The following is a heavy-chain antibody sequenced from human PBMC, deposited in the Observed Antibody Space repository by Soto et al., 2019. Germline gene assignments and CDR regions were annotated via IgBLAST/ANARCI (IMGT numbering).Heavy chain of an antibody. CDR1: GVPFSGYY. CDR3: ARDKITGLFDY. J-gene: IGHJ4*02. D-gene: IGHD2-8*02. Sequence: PSETLSLTCAVYGVPFSGYYWTWIRQPPGTGLEWIGEINHSGSTNYNPSLKSRVTISVDTSNNQSSLKLTSVTAADTAVYYCARDKITGLFDYWGQGTLVNVSS. V-gene: IGHV4-34*01. CDR2: INHSGST.